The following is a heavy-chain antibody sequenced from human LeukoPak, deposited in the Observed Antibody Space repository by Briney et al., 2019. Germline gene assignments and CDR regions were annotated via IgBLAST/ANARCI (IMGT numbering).Heavy chain of an antibody. Sequence: PETLSLTCTVSGGSISRSSNWWGWVRQPPGKGLEWIGTLYDSGNTFYNPSLTSRVTISLDTSRNQFSLRLSSVTAADTAVYYCARRDYGASFDPWGHGTLVTVSS. D-gene: IGHD3-16*01. J-gene: IGHJ5*02. CDR2: LYDSGNT. V-gene: IGHV4-39*01. CDR3: ARRDYGASFDP. CDR1: GGSISRSSNW.